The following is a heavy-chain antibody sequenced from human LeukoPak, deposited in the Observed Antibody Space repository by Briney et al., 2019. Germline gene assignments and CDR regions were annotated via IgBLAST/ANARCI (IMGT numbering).Heavy chain of an antibody. D-gene: IGHD6-13*01. J-gene: IGHJ4*02. CDR2: INPNRGGT. V-gene: IGHV1-2*02. CDR3: ARDKRGRSSSWYYDY. CDR1: GYTFTGYY. Sequence: ASVKVSCKASGYTFTGYYMHWVRQAPGQGLEWMGWINPNRGGTNYAQKFQGRVTMTRDTSISTAYMELSRLRSDDTAVYYCARDKRGRSSSWYYDYWGQGTLVTVSS.